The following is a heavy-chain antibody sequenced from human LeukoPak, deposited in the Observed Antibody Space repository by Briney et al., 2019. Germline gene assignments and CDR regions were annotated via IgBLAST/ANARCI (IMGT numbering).Heavy chain of an antibody. D-gene: IGHD3-22*01. J-gene: IGHJ3*02. Sequence: SETLSLTCTVSGGSISSYYWSWIRQPPGKGLEWIGYIYYSGSTNYNPSLKSRVTISVETSKNQFSLKLSSVTAADTAVYYCARVKVIDAFDIWGQGTMVTVSS. CDR1: GGSISSYY. CDR2: IYYSGST. CDR3: ARVKVIDAFDI. V-gene: IGHV4-59*01.